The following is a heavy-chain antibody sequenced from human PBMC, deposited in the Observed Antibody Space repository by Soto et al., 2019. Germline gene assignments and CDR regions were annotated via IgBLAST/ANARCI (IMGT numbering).Heavy chain of an antibody. Sequence: SETLSLTCTVSGGSISSGDYYWSWIRQPPGKGLEWIGYIYYSGSTNYNPSLKSRVTISTDTSKNQFSLKLSSVTAADTAVYYCARTHFDFSAPYYKNVGFFDYWGQGALVTVSS. D-gene: IGHD3-9*01. CDR1: GGSISSGDYY. CDR3: ARTHFDFSAPYYKNVGFFDY. CDR2: IYYSGST. J-gene: IGHJ4*02. V-gene: IGHV4-30-4*01.